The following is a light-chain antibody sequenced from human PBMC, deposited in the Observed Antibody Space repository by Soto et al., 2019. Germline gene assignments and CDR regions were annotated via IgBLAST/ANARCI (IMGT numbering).Light chain of an antibody. Sequence: EIVLTQSPATLSLSPGERATLSCRASQSVSSDVAWYQQKPGQAPRLLIYDASNRATGIPARFSGSGSGTDFTLTISSLEPEDSAVYYCQQRNNWQITFGQGARLEIK. CDR3: QQRNNWQIT. CDR1: QSVSSD. V-gene: IGKV3-11*01. CDR2: DAS. J-gene: IGKJ5*01.